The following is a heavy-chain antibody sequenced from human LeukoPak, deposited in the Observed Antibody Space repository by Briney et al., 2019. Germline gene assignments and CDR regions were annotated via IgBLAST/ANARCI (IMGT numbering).Heavy chain of an antibody. V-gene: IGHV1-69*04. D-gene: IGHD5-24*01. Sequence: SVKVSCKASGGTFTSYTINWVRQAPGQGLEWMGRIIPILGIANYAQKFQGRVTITADKSTSTAYMELSSLRSEDTAVYYCARDELGRDGYNCDWGQGTLVTVSS. CDR1: GGTFTSYT. J-gene: IGHJ4*02. CDR2: IIPILGIA. CDR3: ARDELGRDGYNCD.